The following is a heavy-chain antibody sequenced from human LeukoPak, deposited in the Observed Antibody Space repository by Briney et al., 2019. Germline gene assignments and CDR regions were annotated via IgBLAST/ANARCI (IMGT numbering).Heavy chain of an antibody. V-gene: IGHV4-34*01. CDR1: GGSFSGCY. D-gene: IGHD2-2*01. CDR2: INHSGST. CDR3: ARGLPRIVVVPAASYGGVDP. Sequence: SETLSLTCAVYGGSFSGCYWSWIRQPPGKGLEWIGEINHSGSTNYNPSLKSRVTISVDTSKNQFSLKLSSVTAADTAVYYCARGLPRIVVVPAASYGGVDPWGQGTLVTVSS. J-gene: IGHJ5*02.